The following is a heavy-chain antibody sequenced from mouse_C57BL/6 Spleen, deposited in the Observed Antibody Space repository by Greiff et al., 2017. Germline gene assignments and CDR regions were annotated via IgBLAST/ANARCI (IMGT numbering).Heavy chain of an antibody. CDR2: IWSGGST. CDR1: GFSLTSYG. D-gene: IGHD2-3*01. V-gene: IGHV2-2*01. CDR3: ARDDSYFDY. Sequence: VQLQQSGPGLVQPSQCLSITCTASGFSLTSYGVHWVRQSPGKGLEWLGVIWSGGSTDYNAAFISRLSINKDNTKSQVIFKMNSLQADDTAIYYCARDDSYFDYWGQGTTLTVSS. J-gene: IGHJ2*01.